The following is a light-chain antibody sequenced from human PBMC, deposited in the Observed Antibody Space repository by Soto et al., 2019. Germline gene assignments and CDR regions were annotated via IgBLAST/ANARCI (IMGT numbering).Light chain of an antibody. V-gene: IGLV2-14*03. CDR2: DVN. CDR1: SSDVGGYNY. J-gene: IGLJ1*01. CDR3: CSYTTSSTYV. Sequence: SALAQPASLSGAPGQSIAISRPGTSSDVGGYNYVSWYQQHPGKAPKLMIYDVNNRPSGVSNRFSGSKSGDTASLTISGLQAEDEADYYCCSYTTSSTYVFGTGTKVTVL.